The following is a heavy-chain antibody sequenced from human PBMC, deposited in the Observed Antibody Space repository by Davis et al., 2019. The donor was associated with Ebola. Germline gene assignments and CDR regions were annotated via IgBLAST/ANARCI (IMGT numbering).Heavy chain of an antibody. J-gene: IGHJ4*02. CDR2: FDPVGEVT. CDR1: GYFLSEFS. V-gene: IGHV1-24*01. D-gene: IGHD3-10*01. Sequence: AASVKVSCKVSGYFLSEFSIHWVRQAPGKGLEWMGRFDPVGEVTVYAQNFQGRVTMTGDRSTDTAYMVLSSLRSDDTAIYYCAAPLLYGLFDYWGQGTLVTVSS. CDR3: AAPLLYGLFDY.